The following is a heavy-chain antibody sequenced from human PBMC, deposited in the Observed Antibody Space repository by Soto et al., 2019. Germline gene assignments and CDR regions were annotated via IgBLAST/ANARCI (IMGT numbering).Heavy chain of an antibody. CDR2: ISWNSGRI. CDR3: ARGLGGYDPGRLDS. CDR1: GFTFDDYA. D-gene: IGHD5-12*01. J-gene: IGHJ4*02. Sequence: EVHLVESGGGLVPPGRSLTLSCAASGFTFDDYAMHWVRQRPGKGLEAVSGISWNSGRIEYADSVKGRFTISRDNAKNSQYLQMNSLRAEDTAFYYCARGLGGYDPGRLDSWGQGTLVTVSS. V-gene: IGHV3-9*01.